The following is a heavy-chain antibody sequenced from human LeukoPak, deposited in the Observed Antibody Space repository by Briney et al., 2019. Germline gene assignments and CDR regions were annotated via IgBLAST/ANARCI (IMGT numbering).Heavy chain of an antibody. CDR3: ARMTLYYDFWSPNPGGMDV. Sequence: SETLSLTCTVSGGSISSYYWSWIRQPPGKGLEWIGYIYTSGSTNYNPSPKSRVTISVDTSKNQFSLKLSSVTAADTAVYYCARMTLYYDFWSPNPGGMDVWGKGTTVTVSS. CDR2: IYTSGST. V-gene: IGHV4-4*09. CDR1: GGSISSYY. D-gene: IGHD3-3*01. J-gene: IGHJ6*04.